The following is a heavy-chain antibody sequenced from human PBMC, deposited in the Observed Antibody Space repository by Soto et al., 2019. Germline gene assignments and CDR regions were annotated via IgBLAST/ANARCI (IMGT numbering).Heavy chain of an antibody. CDR3: VRGGLRYDPVFDY. D-gene: IGHD2-21*01. Sequence: QVQLVESGGGVVQPGRSLRLSCAASGFTFSSYGMHWVRQAPGKGLEWVAVIWYDGSNKYYADSVKGRFTISRDNSKNTLYLQMNSLRAEDTAVYYCVRGGLRYDPVFDYWGQGTLVTVSS. CDR2: IWYDGSNK. CDR1: GFTFSSYG. J-gene: IGHJ4*02. V-gene: IGHV3-33*01.